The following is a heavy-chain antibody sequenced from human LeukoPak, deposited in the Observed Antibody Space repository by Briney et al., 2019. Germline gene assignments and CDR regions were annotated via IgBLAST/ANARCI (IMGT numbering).Heavy chain of an antibody. CDR3: ARSTITVTAAGHFDL. D-gene: IGHD6-13*01. V-gene: IGHV1-2*06. CDR1: GYTFTDYY. J-gene: IGHJ2*01. CDR2: INPNSGDT. Sequence: GASVKVSCKSSGYTFTDYYVHWVRQAPRQGLEWMGRINPNSGDTNYAQNFQGRVTMSRDTSISTAYLELNRLIFDDTAVFYCARSTITVTAAGHFDLWGRGTLVTVSS.